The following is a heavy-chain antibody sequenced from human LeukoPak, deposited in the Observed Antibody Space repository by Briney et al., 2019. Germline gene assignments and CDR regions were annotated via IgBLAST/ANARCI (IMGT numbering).Heavy chain of an antibody. D-gene: IGHD1-26*01. CDR3: ARHLFPIVGATYYLDY. CDR1: GGSLSSSSYY. V-gene: IGHV4-39*01. Sequence: PSETLSLTCTVSGGSLSSSSYYWGWLRQPPGKGREWLGIIYYSRRTYYNPSLKSRVTLSADTSHNQFSLKRRSVSAADTAVYYRARHLFPIVGATYYLDYGGQGTLLTVSS. J-gene: IGHJ4*02. CDR2: IYYSRRT.